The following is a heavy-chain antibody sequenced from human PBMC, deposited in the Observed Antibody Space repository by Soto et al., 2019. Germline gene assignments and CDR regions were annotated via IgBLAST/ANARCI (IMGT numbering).Heavy chain of an antibody. J-gene: IGHJ4*02. V-gene: IGHV4-34*01. CDR3: ARGPRYSGYANLYYFDY. CDR1: GGYFSGYY. D-gene: IGHD5-12*01. Sequence: SETLSLTCAVYGGYFSGYYWSWIREPPGKGLEWIGEINHSGSTNYNPSLKSRVTISVDTSKNQFSLKLSSVTAADTAVYYCARGPRYSGYANLYYFDYWGQGTLVTVSS. CDR2: INHSGST.